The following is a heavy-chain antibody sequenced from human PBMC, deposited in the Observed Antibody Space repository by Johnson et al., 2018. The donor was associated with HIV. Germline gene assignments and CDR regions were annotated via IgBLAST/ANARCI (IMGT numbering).Heavy chain of an antibody. D-gene: IGHD2-21*02. CDR2: ISWNSGSI. CDR3: EKEEADCGGVCLGAFDI. V-gene: IGHV3-9*01. CDR1: GFTFDDYA. J-gene: IGHJ3*02. Sequence: VQLVESGGGLVQPGRSLRLSCAASGFTFDDYAMHWVRQAPGKGLEWVSGISWNSGSIGYADSGKGRFTISRDNANNSLYLQMNRMRAEDTALDYCEKEEADCGGVCLGAFDIWGQGTMVTVSS.